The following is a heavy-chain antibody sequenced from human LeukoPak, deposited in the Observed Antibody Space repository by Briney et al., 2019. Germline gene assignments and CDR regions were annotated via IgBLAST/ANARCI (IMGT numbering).Heavy chain of an antibody. CDR1: GFTFGRHA. V-gene: IGHV3-21*01. CDR3: ARTKPTCFDY. J-gene: IGHJ4*02. CDR2: ISSSSSYI. Sequence: PGGSLRLSCVASGFTFGRHAMTWVRQAPGKGLEWVSSISSSSSYIYYADSVKGRFTISRDNAKNSLYLQMNSLRAEDTAVYYCARTKPTCFDYWGQGTLVTVSS. D-gene: IGHD2-8*01.